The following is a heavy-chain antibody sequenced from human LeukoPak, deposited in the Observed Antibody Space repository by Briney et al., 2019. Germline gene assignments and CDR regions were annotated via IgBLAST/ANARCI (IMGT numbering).Heavy chain of an antibody. V-gene: IGHV4-34*01. CDR2: INHSGST. D-gene: IGHD6-13*01. J-gene: IGHJ5*02. Sequence: SETLSLTCAVYGGSFSGYYWSWIRQPPGKGLEWIGEINHSGSTNYNPSLKSRVTISVDTSKNQFSLKLSSVTAADTAVYYCARGLGYSSSWPPHPIIHWFDPWGQGTLVTVSS. CDR3: ARGLGYSSSWPPHPIIHWFDP. CDR1: GGSFSGYY.